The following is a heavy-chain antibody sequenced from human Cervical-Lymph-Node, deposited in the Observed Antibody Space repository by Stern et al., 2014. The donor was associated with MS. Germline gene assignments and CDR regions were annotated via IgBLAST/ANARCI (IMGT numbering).Heavy chain of an antibody. CDR3: ARDDHRDSSGHYAPFDY. J-gene: IGHJ4*02. V-gene: IGHV1-3*01. D-gene: IGHD3-22*01. CDR1: GYTFIRYA. Sequence: QVQLGQSGAEVKKPGASVKVSCKASGYTFIRYAMQWVRQAPGQRLEWMGRINGGDDKTKYSHKVQGRVTITRDTSANTVYMELSSLRSEDTAVYYCARDDHRDSSGHYAPFDYWGQGTRVTVSS. CDR2: INGGDDKT.